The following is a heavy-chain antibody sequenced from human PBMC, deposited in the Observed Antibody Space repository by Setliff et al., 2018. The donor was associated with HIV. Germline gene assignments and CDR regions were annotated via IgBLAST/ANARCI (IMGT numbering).Heavy chain of an antibody. Sequence: SETLSLTCTVSGGSISPTNYYWGWIRQPPGKGLEWIGSIYYSGSTYYKSSLKNRVTISVDTSKNHFSLKVNFVTAADTAVYCCATLQSSGWPHGIEYWGQGTLVTVSS. V-gene: IGHV4-39*01. CDR3: ATLQSSGWPHGIEY. CDR2: IYYSGST. D-gene: IGHD6-19*01. CDR1: GGSISPTNYY. J-gene: IGHJ4*02.